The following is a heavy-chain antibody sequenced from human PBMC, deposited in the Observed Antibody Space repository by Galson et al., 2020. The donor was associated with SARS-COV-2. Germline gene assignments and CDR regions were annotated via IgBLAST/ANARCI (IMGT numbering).Heavy chain of an antibody. CDR3: ARDSLAAAHSAWIQLGLGAYYYGMDV. V-gene: IGHV3-33*01. CDR1: GFTFSSYG. J-gene: IGHJ6*02. Sequence: TGGSLRLSCAASGFTFSSYGMHWVRQAPGKGLEWVAVIWYDGSNKYYADSVKGRFTISRDNSKNTLYLQMNSLRAEDTAVYYCARDSLAAAHSAWIQLGLGAYYYGMDVWGQGTTVTVSS. CDR2: IWYDGSNK. D-gene: IGHD5-18*01.